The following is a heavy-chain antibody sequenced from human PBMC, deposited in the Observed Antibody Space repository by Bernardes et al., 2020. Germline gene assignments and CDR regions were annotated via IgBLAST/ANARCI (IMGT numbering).Heavy chain of an antibody. D-gene: IGHD3-10*01. CDR3: ARETLVRGVIGFDY. CDR2: IWYDGSNK. V-gene: IGHV3-33*08. Sequence: SLRLSCAASGFTFSSYGMHWVRQAPGKGLEWVAVIWYDGSNKYYADSVKGRFTISRDNSKNTLYLQMNSLRAEDTAVYYCARETLVRGVIGFDYWGQGTLVTVSS. CDR1: GFTFSSYG. J-gene: IGHJ4*02.